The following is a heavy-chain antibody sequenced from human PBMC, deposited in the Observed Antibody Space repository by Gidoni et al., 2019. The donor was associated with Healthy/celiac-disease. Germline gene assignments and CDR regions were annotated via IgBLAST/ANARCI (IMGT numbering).Heavy chain of an antibody. Sequence: QVQLQESGPGLVKPSQTLSLTCTVSGGSISSGSYYWSWIRQPAGKGLEWIGRIYTSGSTNYNPSLKSRVTISVDTSKNQFSLKLSSVTAADTAVYYCAREAGSSSWPRKGYYYGMDVWGQGTTVTVSS. CDR3: AREAGSSSWPRKGYYYGMDV. D-gene: IGHD6-13*01. CDR1: GGSISSGSYY. J-gene: IGHJ6*02. V-gene: IGHV4-61*02. CDR2: IYTSGST.